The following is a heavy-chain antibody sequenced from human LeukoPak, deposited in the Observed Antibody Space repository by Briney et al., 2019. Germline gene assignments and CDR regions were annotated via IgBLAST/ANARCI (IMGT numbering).Heavy chain of an antibody. Sequence: GGSLRLSCAASGFTFSSYWMRWVRQAPGKGLEWVANIKQDGSEKYYVDSVKGRFTISRDNAKNSLFLQMNSLRAEDTAVYYCARGALVGTTFDYWGQGTLVTVSS. J-gene: IGHJ4*02. CDR3: ARGALVGTTFDY. D-gene: IGHD1-26*01. CDR1: GFTFSSYW. CDR2: IKQDGSEK. V-gene: IGHV3-7*04.